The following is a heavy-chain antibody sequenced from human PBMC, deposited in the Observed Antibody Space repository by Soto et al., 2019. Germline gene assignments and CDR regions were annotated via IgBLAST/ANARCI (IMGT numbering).Heavy chain of an antibody. V-gene: IGHV1-18*04. CDR2: ISAYNGNT. J-gene: IGHJ5*02. CDR1: GYTFTSYG. CDR3: ASDEEQMARGWFDT. D-gene: IGHD6-13*01. Sequence: ASVKVSCKASGYTFTSYGISWVRQAPGQGLEWMGWISAYNGNTNYAQKLQGRVTMTTDTSTSTAYMELRSLRSDDTAVYYCASDEEQMARGWFDTWGQGTLVTVSS.